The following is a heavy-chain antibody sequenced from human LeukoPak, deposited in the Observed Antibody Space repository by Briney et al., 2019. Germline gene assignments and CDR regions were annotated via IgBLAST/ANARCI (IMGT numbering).Heavy chain of an antibody. D-gene: IGHD1-26*01. V-gene: IGHV3-21*01. Sequence: GGSLRLSCAASGFTFSSYSMNWVRQAPGKGLEWVSSISSSSSYIYYADSVKGRFTISRDNAKNSLYLQMNSLRAEDTAVYYCARGPEGGSYAADYWGQGTLVTVSS. J-gene: IGHJ4*02. CDR3: ARGPEGGSYAADY. CDR2: ISSSSSYI. CDR1: GFTFSSYS.